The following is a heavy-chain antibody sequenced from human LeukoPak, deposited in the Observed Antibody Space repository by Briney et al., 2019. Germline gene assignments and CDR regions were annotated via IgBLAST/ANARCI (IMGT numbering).Heavy chain of an antibody. CDR2: IKTDGSEK. V-gene: IGHV3-7*01. D-gene: IGHD3-10*01. J-gene: IGHJ4*02. Sequence: GGSLRLSCAVSGFTFSTYWMSWVRQAPGKGLEWVANIKTDGSEKYYVDSVKGRFTISRDNAKNSLYLQMNSLRAEDTAVYYCARDWNGSGSPNDFWGQGILVTVSS. CDR1: GFTFSTYW. CDR3: ARDWNGSGSPNDF.